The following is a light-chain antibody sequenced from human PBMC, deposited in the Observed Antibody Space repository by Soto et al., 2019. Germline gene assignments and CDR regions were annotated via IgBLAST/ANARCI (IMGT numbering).Light chain of an antibody. V-gene: IGKV1-6*01. J-gene: IGKJ1*01. CDR2: AAS. CDR3: RQDYNCPQMT. Sequence: AIQMTQSPSSLSASVGDRVTITCRASQGIRNDLGWYQQKPGKAPKLLIYAASSLQSGVPSRFSGSGSGTDFSLTTSSLQPEDFSTYYCRQDYNCPQMTFGQGTRVEIK. CDR1: QGIRND.